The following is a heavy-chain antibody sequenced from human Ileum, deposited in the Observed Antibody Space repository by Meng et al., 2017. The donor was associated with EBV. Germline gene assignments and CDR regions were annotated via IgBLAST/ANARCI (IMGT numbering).Heavy chain of an antibody. CDR2: IYGQGDK. D-gene: IGHD6-13*01. V-gene: IGHV2-5*01. CDR3: ALRPRQLLRGWFDS. CDR1: GFSLSTSGVG. J-gene: IGHJ5*01. Sequence: QSTFKESPPTVVKPTPTLTLACTFSGFSLSTSGVGVGWIRQPPGKALEWLAMIYGQGDKHYSPSLTSRLTITKDTSKNQVVLTMTNMDSVDTATYYCALRPRQLLRGWFDSWGQGALVTVSS.